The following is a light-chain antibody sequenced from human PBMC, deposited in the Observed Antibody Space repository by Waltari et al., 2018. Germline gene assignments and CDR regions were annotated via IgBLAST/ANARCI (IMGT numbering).Light chain of an antibody. Sequence: DIVMTQSPDSLAVSLRERATINCTSSPNVLSSSNNKNYSVWYQQKPGQPPKLLISWASTRESGVPDRFSGSGSGTDFTLTISSLQAEDVAVYYCQQCYSSPYTFGQGTKLEIK. CDR2: WAS. CDR1: PNVLSSSNNKNY. J-gene: IGKJ2*01. CDR3: QQCYSSPYT. V-gene: IGKV4-1*01.